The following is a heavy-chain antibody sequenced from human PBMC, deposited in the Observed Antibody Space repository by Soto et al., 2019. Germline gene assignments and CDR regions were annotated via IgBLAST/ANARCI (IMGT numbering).Heavy chain of an antibody. CDR3: VGGYSSMDV. V-gene: IGHV3-30*03. Sequence: GALRLSCAASGFTFSSYGMHWVRQAPGKGLEWVVVISYDGSNKYYADSVKGRFTISRDNSKNTLYLQMNSLRAEDTAVYYCVGGYSSMDVWGQGTTVTVSS. J-gene: IGHJ6*02. CDR2: ISYDGSNK. CDR1: GFTFSSYG. D-gene: IGHD6-13*01.